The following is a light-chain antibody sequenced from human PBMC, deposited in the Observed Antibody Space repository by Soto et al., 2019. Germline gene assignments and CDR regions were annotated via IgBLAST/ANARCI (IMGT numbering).Light chain of an antibody. CDR1: QSVSSN. CDR3: QQYDNWPPYT. CDR2: GAS. Sequence: EIVMTQSPATLSVSPGDRATLSCRASQSVSSNLAWYQQKPGQAPGLLIYGASTRATGIPARFSGSGSGTEFTLTISSLQSEDFAVYYCQQYDNWPPYTFGQGTKLEIK. V-gene: IGKV3-15*01. J-gene: IGKJ2*01.